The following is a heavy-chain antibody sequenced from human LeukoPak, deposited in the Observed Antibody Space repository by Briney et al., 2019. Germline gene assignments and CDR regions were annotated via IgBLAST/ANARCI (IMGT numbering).Heavy chain of an antibody. D-gene: IGHD3-22*01. CDR2: IYSPGTN. V-gene: IGHV4-61*02. CDR1: AGSINSGDYY. CDR3: ARGIGTSYDSSRDAFDI. Sequence: SETLSLTCTVSAGSINSGDYYWSWIRQPAGKGLEWIGRIYSPGTNYNYNPSLKSRVTISIDTSKNQFSPKLTSVTAADTAVYYCARGIGTSYDSSRDAFDIWGQGTMVTVSS. J-gene: IGHJ3*02.